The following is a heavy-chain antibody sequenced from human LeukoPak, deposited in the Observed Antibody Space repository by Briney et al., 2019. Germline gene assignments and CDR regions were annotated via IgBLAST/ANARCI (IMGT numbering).Heavy chain of an antibody. Sequence: PSGTLSLTCNVSGGSVSSGSYYWSWIRQPPGKGLEWIGYIYYSGSTNYNPSLKSRVTISVDTSKNQFSLKLRSVTAADTAVYYCARGNQQLVGSDHWGQGTLVTVSS. J-gene: IGHJ4*02. CDR3: ARGNQQLVGSDH. CDR2: IYYSGST. CDR1: GGSVSSGSYY. D-gene: IGHD6-13*01. V-gene: IGHV4-61*01.